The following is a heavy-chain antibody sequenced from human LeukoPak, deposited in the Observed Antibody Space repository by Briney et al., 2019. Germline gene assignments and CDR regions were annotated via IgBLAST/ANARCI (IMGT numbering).Heavy chain of an antibody. J-gene: IGHJ4*02. Sequence: GGSLGLSCAASGFTFSTYWMHWVRQVPGKGLLWVSRINDVSGSTYADSVKGRFTISRDNAKNMLYLQMNSLRAEDTALYHCARFSAVAGTDYWGQGTQVTVSS. V-gene: IGHV3-74*01. CDR2: INDVSGS. CDR3: ARFSAVAGTDY. D-gene: IGHD6-19*01. CDR1: GFTFSTYW.